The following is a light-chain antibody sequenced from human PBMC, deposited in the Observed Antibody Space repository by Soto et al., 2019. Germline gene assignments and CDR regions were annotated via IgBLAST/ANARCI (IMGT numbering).Light chain of an antibody. CDR1: QSISTW. J-gene: IGKJ1*01. CDR2: DAS. V-gene: IGKV1-5*01. Sequence: DIQMTQSPSTLSASVGDRVTITCRASQSISTWLAWYPQKPGKAPKLLIYDASTLESGVPSRFSGSGSGKEFTLIIRSVQAADYSTCYCYHYNSYWTFGPGTRVEIK. CDR3: YHYNSYWT.